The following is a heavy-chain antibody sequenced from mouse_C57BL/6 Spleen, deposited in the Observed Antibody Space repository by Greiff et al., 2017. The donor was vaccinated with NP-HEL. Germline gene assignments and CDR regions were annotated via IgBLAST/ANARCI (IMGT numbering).Heavy chain of an antibody. V-gene: IGHV14-2*01. CDR2: IDPEDGET. CDR3: ARSDYYGSSRENAMDY. CDR1: GFNIKDYY. J-gene: IGHJ4*01. Sequence: EVKLVESGAELVKPGASVKLSCTASGFNIKDYYMHWVKQRTEQGLEWIGRIDPEDGETKYAPKFQGKATITADTSSNTAYLQLSSLTSEDTAVYYCARSDYYGSSRENAMDYWGQGTSVTVSS. D-gene: IGHD1-1*01.